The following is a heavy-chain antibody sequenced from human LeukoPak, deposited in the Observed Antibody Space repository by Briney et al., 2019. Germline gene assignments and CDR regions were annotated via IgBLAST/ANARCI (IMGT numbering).Heavy chain of an antibody. V-gene: IGHV4-31*02. CDR1: GGSISSGGYY. D-gene: IGHD1-7*01. J-gene: IGHJ5*02. CDR2: IYFSGST. CDR3: ARGDLQTINYFDL. Sequence: SETLSLTCTVSGGSISSGGYYWTWIRQQPGKGLEWIGYIYFSGSTYYNPSLMSRLTISVDTSKNQFSLKLGSVTAADTAVYYCARGDLQTINYFDLWGQGTLVTVSS.